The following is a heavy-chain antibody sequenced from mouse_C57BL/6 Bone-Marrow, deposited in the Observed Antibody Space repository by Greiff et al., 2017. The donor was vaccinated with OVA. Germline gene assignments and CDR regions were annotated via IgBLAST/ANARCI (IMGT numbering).Heavy chain of an antibody. CDR1: GYTFTTYP. D-gene: IGHD1-1*01. J-gene: IGHJ2*01. CDR2: FHPYNDDT. CDR3: ARRAYYYGSSYDYFDY. V-gene: IGHV1-47*01. Sequence: VKLQQSGAELVKPGASVKMSCKASGYTFTTYPIEWMKQNHGKSLEWIGNFHPYNDDTKYNEKFKGKATLTVEKSSSTVYLELSRLTSDDAAVYYCARRAYYYGSSYDYFDYWGQGTTLTVSS.